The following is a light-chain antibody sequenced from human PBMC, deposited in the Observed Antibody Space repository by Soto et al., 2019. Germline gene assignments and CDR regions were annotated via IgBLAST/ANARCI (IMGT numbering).Light chain of an antibody. Sequence: QSALTQPASVSGSPGQSITISCTGTSSDVGGYNYVSWYQQHPGKAPKLMIYEVNNRPSGVSNRFSGSRSGNTASLTISGLQAEDEADYYCSSYTSSNTPVVFGGGTKVTVL. CDR1: SSDVGGYNY. V-gene: IGLV2-14*01. CDR2: EVN. J-gene: IGLJ2*01. CDR3: SSYTSSNTPVV.